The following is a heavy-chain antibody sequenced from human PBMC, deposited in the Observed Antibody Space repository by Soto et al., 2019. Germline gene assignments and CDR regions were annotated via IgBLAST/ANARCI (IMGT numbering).Heavy chain of an antibody. CDR1: GGSFSGHF. V-gene: IGHV4-34*01. CDR3: ARLVGPATYFDQ. Sequence: ETLSLTCAVYGGSFSGHFWTWIRQPPGKGLEWIGEINHRGSTTYNPSLESRVTMSVDTSKTQFSLRVTSVTAADTAVYYCARLVGPATYFDQWGQGILVTVSS. J-gene: IGHJ4*02. D-gene: IGHD2-21*02. CDR2: INHRGST.